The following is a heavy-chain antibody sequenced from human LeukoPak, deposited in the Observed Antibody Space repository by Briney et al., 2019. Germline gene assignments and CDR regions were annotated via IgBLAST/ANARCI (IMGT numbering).Heavy chain of an antibody. D-gene: IGHD3-9*01. Sequence: SETLSLTCAVYGGSFSGYYWSWIRQPPGKGLEWIGEINHSGSTNYNPSLKSRVTISVDTSKNQFSLKLSSVTAADTAVHYCARGLGELLRYFDWLPPYFDYWGQGTLVTVSS. CDR1: GGSFSGYY. J-gene: IGHJ4*02. V-gene: IGHV4-34*01. CDR3: ARGLGELLRYFDWLPPYFDY. CDR2: INHSGST.